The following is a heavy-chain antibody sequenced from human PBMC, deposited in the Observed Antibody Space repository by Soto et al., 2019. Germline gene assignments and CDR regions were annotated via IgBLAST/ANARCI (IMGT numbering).Heavy chain of an antibody. J-gene: IGHJ4*02. CDR2: IYYSGST. D-gene: IGHD6-19*01. CDR3: ARDLYSGYSSGWYYX. V-gene: IGHV4-59*01. Sequence: PSETLSLTCTVSGGSISSYYWSWIRQPPGKGLEWIGYIYYSGSTNYNPSLKSRVTISVDTSKNQFSLKLSSVTAADTAVYYCARDLYSGYSSGWYYXWGQGTLVTVSS. CDR1: GGSISSYY.